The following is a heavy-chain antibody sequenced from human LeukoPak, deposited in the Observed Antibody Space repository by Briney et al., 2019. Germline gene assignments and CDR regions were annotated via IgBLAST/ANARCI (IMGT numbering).Heavy chain of an antibody. CDR3: ASMYSEKYFDC. CDR1: GFPVTTGY. V-gene: IGHV3-53*01. Sequence: GGSLRLSCAVSGFPVTTGYMHWVRQAPGKGLEWVSVLYSNGRSYYADSVEGRFTISRDNSKNTLDLQMTSLRAEDMAVYYCASMYSEKYFDCWGQGTLVTVSS. J-gene: IGHJ4*02. D-gene: IGHD4-11*01. CDR2: LYSNGRS.